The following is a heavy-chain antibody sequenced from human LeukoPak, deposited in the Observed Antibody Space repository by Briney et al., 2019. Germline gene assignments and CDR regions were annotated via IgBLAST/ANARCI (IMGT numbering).Heavy chain of an antibody. J-gene: IGHJ3*02. CDR2: ISGDGATT. D-gene: IGHD4-17*01. V-gene: IGHV3-43*02. CDR1: GLTFDDYA. CDR3: AKDLSTVFDALNI. Sequence: PGGSLRLSCAPSGLTFDDYATQWVRQAPGKGLEWVSLISGDGATTYYAASVKGRFTISRDNKKNFLYLQMNNLGTEDTALFYCAKDLSTVFDALNIWGQGTLVTVSS.